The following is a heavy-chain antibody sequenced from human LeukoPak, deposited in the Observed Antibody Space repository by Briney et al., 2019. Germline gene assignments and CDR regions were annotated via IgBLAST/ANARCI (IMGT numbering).Heavy chain of an antibody. CDR2: IFYNGRT. CDR1: GGSISSGDYY. J-gene: IGHJ5*02. D-gene: IGHD3-10*01. V-gene: IGHV4-30-4*01. CDR3: ANSGSYYKAWFYP. Sequence: SETLSLTCTVSGGSISSGDYYWSWIRQPPGKGLEWIGYIFYNGRTDYNPSLKSRVTISVDTSKNQFSLNLSSVTAADTAVYYCANSGSYYKAWFYPWGQGTLVTVST.